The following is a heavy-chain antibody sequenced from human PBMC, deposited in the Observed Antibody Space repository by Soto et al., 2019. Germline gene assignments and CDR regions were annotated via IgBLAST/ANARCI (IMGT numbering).Heavy chain of an antibody. CDR1: GFTFSSYG. D-gene: IGHD3-10*01. V-gene: IGHV3-33*01. Sequence: QVQLVEYGGGVVQPGRSLRLSCAASGFTFSSYGMHWVRQAPGKGLEWVAVIWYDGSNKYYADSVKGRFTISRDNSKNTLYLQMNSLRAEDTAVYYCARAPPVGWFWELMPLFDYWGQGTLVTVSS. J-gene: IGHJ4*02. CDR2: IWYDGSNK. CDR3: ARAPPVGWFWELMPLFDY.